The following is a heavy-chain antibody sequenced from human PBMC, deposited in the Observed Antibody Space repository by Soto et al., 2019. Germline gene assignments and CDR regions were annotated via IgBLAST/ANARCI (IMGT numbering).Heavy chain of an antibody. V-gene: IGHV1-3*05. CDR2: INACNGNT. J-gene: IGHJ6*02. D-gene: IGHD3-3*01. CDR3: ARDVGGMCV. CDR1: GYTFTSYA. Sequence: QVQLVQSGAEEKKPGASVKVSCKASGYTFTSYAMHWVRQAPGQRLEWMGWINACNGNTKYSQKFQGRVTITRDTAASTAYMELSGLRAEDTAVYYCARDVGGMCVWGQGTTVSVSS.